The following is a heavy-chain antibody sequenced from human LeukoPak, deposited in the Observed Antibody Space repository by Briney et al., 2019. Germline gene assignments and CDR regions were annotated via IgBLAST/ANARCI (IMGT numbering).Heavy chain of an antibody. Sequence: PSETLSLTCTVSGGSISSYYWSWIRQPPGKGLEWIGYIYYSGSTNYNPSLKSRVTISVDTSKNQFSLKLSSVTAADTAVYYCARDRYSSGWQHYYYMGVWGKGTTVTVPS. CDR3: ARDRYSSGWQHYYYMGV. J-gene: IGHJ6*03. V-gene: IGHV4-59*01. CDR2: IYYSGST. D-gene: IGHD6-19*01. CDR1: GGSISSYY.